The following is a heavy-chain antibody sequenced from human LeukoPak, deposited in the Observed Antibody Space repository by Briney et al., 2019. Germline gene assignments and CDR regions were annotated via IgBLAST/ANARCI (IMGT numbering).Heavy chain of an antibody. Sequence: PSETLSLTCAVYGGSFSGYYWSWIRQPPGKGLEWIGEINHSGSTNYNPSLKSRVTISVDTSKNQFSLKLSSVTAADTAEYYCARGTMTTVTYYFDYWGQGTLVTVSS. V-gene: IGHV4-34*01. CDR1: GGSFSGYY. CDR3: ARGTMTTVTYYFDY. CDR2: INHSGST. D-gene: IGHD4-17*01. J-gene: IGHJ4*02.